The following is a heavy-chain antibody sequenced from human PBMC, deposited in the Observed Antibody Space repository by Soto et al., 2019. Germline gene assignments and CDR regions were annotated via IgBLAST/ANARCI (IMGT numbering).Heavy chain of an antibody. CDR1: GDMFNNYL. V-gene: IGHV5-10-1*01. D-gene: IGHD3-22*01. CDR3: ARHAWYYDSSAPPYDAFDI. Sequence: PGESLKISCQGSGDMFNNYLINCVRQLPGGGLEWMGRIDPSDSYTKYNPSFQGLVTISADKSISTAYLQWSSLKASDTAMYYCARHAWYYDSSAPPYDAFDIWGQGTMVTVSS. CDR2: IDPSDSYT. J-gene: IGHJ3*02.